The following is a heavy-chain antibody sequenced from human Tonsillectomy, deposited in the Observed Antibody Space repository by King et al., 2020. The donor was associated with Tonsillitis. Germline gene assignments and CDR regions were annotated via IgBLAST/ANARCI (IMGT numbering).Heavy chain of an antibody. J-gene: IGHJ4*02. CDR2: ISSSSSTI. Sequence: VQLVESGGGLAQPGGSLRLSCAASGFTFSSYSMNWVRQAPGKGLEWVSYISSSSSTIYYADSVKGRFTISRDNAKNSLYLQMNSLRDEDTAVYYCARLYYYDSSGYYWGDYWGQGSLVTVSS. D-gene: IGHD3-22*01. CDR1: GFTFSSYS. V-gene: IGHV3-48*02. CDR3: ARLYYYDSSGYYWGDY.